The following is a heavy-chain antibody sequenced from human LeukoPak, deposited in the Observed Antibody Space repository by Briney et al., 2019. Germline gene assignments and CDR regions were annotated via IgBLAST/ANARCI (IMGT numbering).Heavy chain of an antibody. J-gene: IGHJ4*02. CDR1: GGSISSSSYY. D-gene: IGHD5-24*01. Sequence: SETLSLTCTVSGGSISSSSYYWGWIRQAPGKGLEWIGSIYYSGSTYYNPSLKSRVTISVDTSKNQFSLKLSSVTAADTAVYYCAAVEMATITIDYWGQGTLVTVSS. V-gene: IGHV4-39*01. CDR2: IYYSGST. CDR3: AAVEMATITIDY.